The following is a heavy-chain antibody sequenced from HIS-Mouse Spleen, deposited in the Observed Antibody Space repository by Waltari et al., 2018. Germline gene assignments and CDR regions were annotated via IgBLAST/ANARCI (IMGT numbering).Heavy chain of an antibody. CDR1: GGSIRSSRYY. CDR2: IYYSGRT. D-gene: IGHD6-13*01. J-gene: IGHJ2*01. V-gene: IGHV4-39*07. Sequence: HLHLQESGPGLVNPSETLSLTCTVSGGSIRSSRYYRVGIRQPQGKGLEWIGSIYYSGRTYYNQSLKSRVTISVDTSKNQFSLKLSSVTAADTAVYYCAREIPYSSSWYVWYFDLWGRGTLVTVSS. CDR3: AREIPYSSSWYVWYFDL.